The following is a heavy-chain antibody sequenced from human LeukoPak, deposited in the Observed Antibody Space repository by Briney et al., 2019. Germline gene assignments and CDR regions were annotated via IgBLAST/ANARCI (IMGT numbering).Heavy chain of an antibody. V-gene: IGHV3-21*01. Sequence: GGSLRLSCAASGFTFSSYSMNWVRQAPGKGLEWVSSISSSSSYIYYADSVKGRFTISRDNAKNSLYLQMNSLRAEDTAVYYCAKVGGIVVVPVPFDIWGQGTMVTVSS. CDR2: ISSSSSYI. J-gene: IGHJ3*02. CDR1: GFTFSSYS. CDR3: AKVGGIVVVPVPFDI. D-gene: IGHD2-2*01.